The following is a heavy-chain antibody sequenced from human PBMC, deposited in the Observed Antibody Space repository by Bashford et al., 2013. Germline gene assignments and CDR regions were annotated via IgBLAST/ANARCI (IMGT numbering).Heavy chain of an antibody. V-gene: IGHV3-23*01. J-gene: IGHJ4*02. CDR2: ISGSGGST. CDR3: ATLPKSIAARREEDY. D-gene: IGHD6-6*01. Sequence: VRQAPGKGLEWVSAISGSGGSTYYADSVKGRFTISRDNSKNTLYLQMNSLRAEDTAVYYCATLPKSIAARREEDYWGQGTLVTVSS.